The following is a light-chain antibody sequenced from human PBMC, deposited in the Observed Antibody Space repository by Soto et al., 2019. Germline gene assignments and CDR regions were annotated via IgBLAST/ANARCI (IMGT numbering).Light chain of an antibody. CDR1: SSDVGGYNF. Sequence: QSALTQPASVSGSPGQSITISCTGSSSDVGGYNFVSWYQRHPGKAPKLMIYEVSNRPSGVSNRFSGSKSGNTASLTISGLQAKDEADYYCTSYTSSTKYVFGTGTKLTVL. CDR3: TSYTSSTKYV. V-gene: IGLV2-14*01. J-gene: IGLJ1*01. CDR2: EVS.